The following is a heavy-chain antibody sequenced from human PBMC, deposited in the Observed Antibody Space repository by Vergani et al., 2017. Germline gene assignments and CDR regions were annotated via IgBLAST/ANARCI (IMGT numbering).Heavy chain of an antibody. Sequence: QVQLVQSGAEVKKPGASVKVSCKASGYTFTGYYMHWVRQAPGQGLEWMGRINPNSGGTNYAQKFQGRVTMTRDTSSSTAYMELSRLRSDDTAVYYCARIEQWGSSGYPFDYWGQGTLVTVSS. CDR1: GYTFTGYY. J-gene: IGHJ4*02. CDR3: ARIEQWGSSGYPFDY. V-gene: IGHV1-2*06. CDR2: INPNSGGT. D-gene: IGHD3-3*01.